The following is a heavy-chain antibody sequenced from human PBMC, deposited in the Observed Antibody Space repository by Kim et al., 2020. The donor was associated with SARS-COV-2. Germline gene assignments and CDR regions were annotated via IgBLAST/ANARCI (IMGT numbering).Heavy chain of an antibody. CDR1: GGSISSYY. Sequence: SETLSLTCTVSGGSISSYYWSWIRQPPGKGLEWIGYIYYSGSTNYNPSLKSRVTISVDTSKNQFSLKLSSVTAADTAVYYCARMYYDFWSGYYTSYYYYG. D-gene: IGHD3-3*01. J-gene: IGHJ6*01. CDR3: ARMYYDFWSGYYTSYYYYG. CDR2: IYYSGST. V-gene: IGHV4-59*01.